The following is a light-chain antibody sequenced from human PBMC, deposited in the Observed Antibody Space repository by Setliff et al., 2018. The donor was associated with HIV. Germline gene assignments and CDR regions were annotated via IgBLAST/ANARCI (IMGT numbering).Light chain of an antibody. Sequence: QSVLTQPASVSGSPGQSITISCTGTSSDIGRYNLVSWYQQYPGKAPKLMIYQATKRPSGVSNRFSGSKSGNTASLTISGLQAEDEADYYCQSYDSSLSASVFGTGTKVTVL. CDR3: QSYDSSLSASV. J-gene: IGLJ1*01. V-gene: IGLV2-14*02. CDR2: QAT. CDR1: SSDIGRYNL.